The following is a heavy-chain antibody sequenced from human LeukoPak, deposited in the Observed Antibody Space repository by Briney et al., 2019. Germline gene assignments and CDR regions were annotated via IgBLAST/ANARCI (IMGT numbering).Heavy chain of an antibody. CDR1: GFTFDDYA. V-gene: IGHV3-9*03. J-gene: IGHJ4*02. Sequence: GGSLRLSCAASGFTFDDYAMHWVRQAPGNGLEWVSGISWNSGSIGYADSVKGRFTISRDNAKNSLYLQMNSLRAEDMALYYCAKDYCSSTSCEIDYWGQGTLVTVSS. CDR2: ISWNSGSI. CDR3: AKDYCSSTSCEIDY. D-gene: IGHD2-2*01.